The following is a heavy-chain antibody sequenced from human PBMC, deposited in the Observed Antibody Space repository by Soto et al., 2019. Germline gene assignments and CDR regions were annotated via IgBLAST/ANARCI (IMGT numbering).Heavy chain of an antibody. D-gene: IGHD6-13*01. Sequence: GSLRLSCAASGFTFSSYAMSWVRQAPGKGLEWVSYISGSGGSTYYADSVKGRFTISRDNAKNTLYLQMNSLRAEDTAVYYCARHPERIAQIGWFDPWGQGTLVTVSS. CDR1: GFTFSSYA. J-gene: IGHJ5*02. V-gene: IGHV3-23*01. CDR3: ARHPERIAQIGWFDP. CDR2: ISGSGGST.